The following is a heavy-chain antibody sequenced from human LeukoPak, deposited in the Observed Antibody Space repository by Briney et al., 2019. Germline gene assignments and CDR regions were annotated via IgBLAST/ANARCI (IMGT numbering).Heavy chain of an antibody. CDR3: AGNYYGSGSYPLC. D-gene: IGHD3-10*01. Sequence: GESLRISCKGSGYSFTSYWISWGRQMPGKGLEWMGRIDPSDSYTNYSPSFQGHVTISADKSISTAYLQWSSLKASDTAMYYCAGNYYGSGSYPLCWGQGTLVTVSS. CDR1: GYSFTSYW. CDR2: IDPSDSYT. V-gene: IGHV5-10-1*01. J-gene: IGHJ4*02.